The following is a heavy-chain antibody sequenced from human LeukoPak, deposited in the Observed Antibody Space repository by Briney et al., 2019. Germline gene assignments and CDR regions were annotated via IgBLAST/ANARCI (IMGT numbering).Heavy chain of an antibody. CDR3: ARVWGDGYNAAGFDY. Sequence: ASVKVSCKASGYTFTSYYMHWVRQAPGQGPEWMGIINPSGGTTTYAQKFQGRVTMTRDTSTSTVYMELSSLRSEDTAVYYCARVWGDGYNAAGFDYWGQGTLVTVSS. CDR1: GYTFTSYY. J-gene: IGHJ4*02. D-gene: IGHD5-24*01. CDR2: INPSGGTT. V-gene: IGHV1-46*01.